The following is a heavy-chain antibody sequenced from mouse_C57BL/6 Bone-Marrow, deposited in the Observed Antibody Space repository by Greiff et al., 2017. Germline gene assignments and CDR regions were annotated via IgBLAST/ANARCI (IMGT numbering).Heavy chain of an antibody. CDR1: GFTFTDYY. J-gene: IGHJ3*01. D-gene: IGHD2-2*01. CDR2: VYPYNGGT. V-gene: IGHV1-36*01. Sequence: VQLQQSGPVLVKPGPSVKISCKASGFTFTDYYMHWVKQSHGKSLEWIGLVYPYNGGTSYNQQLQGKATLTVDPSSSTAYIDLTCLTSEDSSVYFCSRSPIYYVYDWFAYWGQGTLVTVSA. CDR3: SRSPIYYVYDWFAY.